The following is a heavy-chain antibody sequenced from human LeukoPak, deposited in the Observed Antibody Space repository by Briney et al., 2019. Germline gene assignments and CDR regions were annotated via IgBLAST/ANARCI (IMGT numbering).Heavy chain of an antibody. Sequence: ASVKVSCKASGYTVTGYYMHWVRQAPGQGLEWMGRINPNSGGTNYAQKFQGRVTMTRDTSISTAYMELSRLRSDDTAVYYCARARRRIVVVVAANDWFDPWGQGTLVTVSS. V-gene: IGHV1-2*06. CDR3: ARARRRIVVVVAANDWFDP. D-gene: IGHD2-15*01. J-gene: IGHJ5*02. CDR2: INPNSGGT. CDR1: GYTVTGYY.